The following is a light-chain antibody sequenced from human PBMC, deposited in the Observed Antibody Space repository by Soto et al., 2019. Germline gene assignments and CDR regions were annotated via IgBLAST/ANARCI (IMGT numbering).Light chain of an antibody. J-gene: IGLJ2*01. CDR1: SSDVGGYEY. V-gene: IGLV2-14*01. CDR2: EVS. Sequence: QSALTQPASVSGSPGQSITISCTGSSSDVGGYEYVSWYQQHPGKAPKLMIYEVSYRPSGVSNRFSGSKSGNTASLTISGLQTEDEADYYCSSYTTTSPLDVFGGGTKLTVL. CDR3: SSYTTTSPLDV.